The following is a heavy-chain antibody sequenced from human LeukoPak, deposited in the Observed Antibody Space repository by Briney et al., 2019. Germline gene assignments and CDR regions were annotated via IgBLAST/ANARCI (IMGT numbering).Heavy chain of an antibody. CDR3: AKDYGDYFDY. J-gene: IGHJ4*02. Sequence: PGGSLRLSCTASGFTLSDYYMSWIRQAPGKGLEWVSYISSSGDTIYYADPVKGRFTISRDNAKNSLYLQMKSLRVEDTAVYYCAKDYGDYFDYWGRGTLVTVSS. CDR2: ISSSGDTI. V-gene: IGHV3-11*01. CDR1: GFTLSDYY. D-gene: IGHD4-17*01.